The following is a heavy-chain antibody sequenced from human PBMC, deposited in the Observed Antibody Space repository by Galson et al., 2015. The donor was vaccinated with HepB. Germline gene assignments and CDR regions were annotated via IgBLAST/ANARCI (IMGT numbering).Heavy chain of an antibody. CDR3: ARDRVVVPAANNYYYYYYMDV. D-gene: IGHD2-2*01. Sequence: SVKVSCKASGYTFTGYYMHWVRQAPGQGLEWMGRINPNSGGTNYAQKFQGRVTMTRDTSISTAYMELSRLRSDDTAVYYCARDRVVVPAANNYYYYYYMDVWGKGTTVTVSS. V-gene: IGHV1-2*06. J-gene: IGHJ6*03. CDR2: INPNSGGT. CDR1: GYTFTGYY.